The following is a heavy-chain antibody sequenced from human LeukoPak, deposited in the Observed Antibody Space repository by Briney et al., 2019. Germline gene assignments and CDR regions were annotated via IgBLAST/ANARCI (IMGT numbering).Heavy chain of an antibody. V-gene: IGHV4-39*07. J-gene: IGHJ4*02. D-gene: IGHD1-26*01. CDR3: AADYSGNYHVEFDY. CDR2: ISYTGST. CDR1: GGSISSSTYY. Sequence: PSETLSLTCTVSGGSISSSTYYWGWIRQPPGKGLEWIRSISYTGSTYYNPSLKSRVTISVDTSKNQFSLKLSSVTAADTAVYYCAADYSGNYHVEFDYWGQGTLVTVSS.